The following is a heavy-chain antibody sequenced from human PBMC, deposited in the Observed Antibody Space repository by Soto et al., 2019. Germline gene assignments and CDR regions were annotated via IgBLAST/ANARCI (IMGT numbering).Heavy chain of an antibody. D-gene: IGHD2-15*01. J-gene: IGHJ6*03. CDR2: INSDGSVS. Sequence: EVQLVESGGGLVQPGGSLRLSCAASGFTFSNYWMYWVRQAPGKGLEWVSRINSDGSVSSHADSVRGRLTISRDNVKNTLQRHMGSLRAEHTAVYCCARAGGDGGTCYSLAGSFFFYLDVWGKGTTVTVFS. CDR3: ARAGGDGGTCYSLAGSFFFYLDV. CDR1: GFTFSNYW. V-gene: IGHV3-74*02.